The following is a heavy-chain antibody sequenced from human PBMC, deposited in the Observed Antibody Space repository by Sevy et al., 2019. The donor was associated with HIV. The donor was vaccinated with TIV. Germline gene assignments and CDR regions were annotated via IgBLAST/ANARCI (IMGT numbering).Heavy chain of an antibody. CDR3: ARLAGSSWTIVLDY. Sequence: GESLKSSCKGSGYSFTSYWIGWVRQMPGKGLEWMGIIYPGDSDTRYSPSFQGQVTISADKSISTAYLQWSSLKASDTGMYYCARLAGSSWTIVLDYRGQGTLVTVSS. CDR1: GYSFTSYW. D-gene: IGHD6-13*01. J-gene: IGHJ4*02. V-gene: IGHV5-51*01. CDR2: IYPGDSDT.